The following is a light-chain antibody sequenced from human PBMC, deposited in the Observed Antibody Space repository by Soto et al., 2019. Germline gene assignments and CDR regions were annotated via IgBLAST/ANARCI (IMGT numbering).Light chain of an antibody. V-gene: IGLV2-14*03. J-gene: IGLJ2*01. Sequence: QSALTQPASVSGSPGQSITISCTGTSSDVGGYNYVSWYQHHPDKAPKLMIYDVNNRPSGVSNRFSGSKSGNTASLTISGLQAADEAAYYCSSYTSNTPRRVFGGGTKLTVL. CDR2: DVN. CDR1: SSDVGGYNY. CDR3: SSYTSNTPRRV.